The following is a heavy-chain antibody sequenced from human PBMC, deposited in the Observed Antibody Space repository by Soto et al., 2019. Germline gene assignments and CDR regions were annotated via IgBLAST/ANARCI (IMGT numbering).Heavy chain of an antibody. Sequence: QVQLVESGGGVVQPGRSLRLSCAASGFTFSSYGMHWVRQAPGKGLEWVAVIWYDGSNKYYADSVKGRFTISRDNSNNTLYLEMNSLRAEDTAVYYSARDGGATEAAGTGFDYWGQGTLVSVSS. CDR3: ARDGGATEAAGTGFDY. CDR1: GFTFSSYG. V-gene: IGHV3-33*01. CDR2: IWYDGSNK. D-gene: IGHD6-13*01. J-gene: IGHJ4*02.